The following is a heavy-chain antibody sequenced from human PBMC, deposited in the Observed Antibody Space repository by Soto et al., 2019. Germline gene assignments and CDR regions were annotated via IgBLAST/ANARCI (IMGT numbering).Heavy chain of an antibody. Sequence: QVQLVESGGGVVQPGRSLRLSCAASGFSFNLFTFHWVRQAPGRGLEWVAVVSHVGDNKFYADSVKGRFTISRDDSKNMLYLQMNSLRVDDTALYYCARGNMDVWDQGTTVTVSS. V-gene: IGHV3-30-3*01. CDR3: ARGNMDV. CDR2: VSHVGDNK. CDR1: GFSFNLFT. J-gene: IGHJ6*02.